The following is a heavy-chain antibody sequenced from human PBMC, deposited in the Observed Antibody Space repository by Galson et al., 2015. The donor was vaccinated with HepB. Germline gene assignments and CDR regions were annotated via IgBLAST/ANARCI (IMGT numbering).Heavy chain of an antibody. CDR3: AKRDKTSRHSSGYSPSFDY. CDR2: ISGSGGST. V-gene: IGHV3-23*01. J-gene: IGHJ4*02. Sequence: SLRLSCAASGFTFSSYAMSWVRQAPGKGLEWVSAISGSGGSTYYAASVKGRFTISRDNSKNTLYLQMNSLRAEDTAVYYCAKRDKTSRHSSGYSPSFDYWGQGTLVTVSS. CDR1: GFTFSSYA. D-gene: IGHD3-22*01.